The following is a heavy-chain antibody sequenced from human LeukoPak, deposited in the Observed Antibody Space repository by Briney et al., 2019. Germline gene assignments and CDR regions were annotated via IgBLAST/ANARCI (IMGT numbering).Heavy chain of an antibody. CDR2: ISAGNTI. V-gene: IGHV3-48*03. J-gene: IGHJ4*02. D-gene: IGHD6-19*01. CDR1: GFTFGSYE. CDR3: ARSGYGSGWHYFDY. Sequence: PGGSLRLSCAAAGFTFGSYEMNWVRQAPGKGPEWISYISAGNTIYYADSVKGRFTVSRNNAKNSLFLQMNSLRAEDTAIYYCARSGYGSGWHYFDYWGQGTPVAVSS.